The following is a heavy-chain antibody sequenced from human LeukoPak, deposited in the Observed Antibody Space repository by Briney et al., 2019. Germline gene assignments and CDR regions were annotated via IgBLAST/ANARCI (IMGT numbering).Heavy chain of an antibody. CDR2: IYRGGAR. V-gene: IGHV3-66*01. CDR1: GSIGIDGY. J-gene: IGHJ4*02. CDR3: ATGSVRYSASWYSQEGDY. D-gene: IGHD6-13*01. Sequence: GGSLRLSCAVSGSIGIDGYMSWVRQAPGKGLEWLSVIYRGGARYYSDSVKGRFTISRDSSNNAWHLQLHNLRVEDTAVYYCATGSVRYSASWYSQEGDYWGQGTLVTVSS.